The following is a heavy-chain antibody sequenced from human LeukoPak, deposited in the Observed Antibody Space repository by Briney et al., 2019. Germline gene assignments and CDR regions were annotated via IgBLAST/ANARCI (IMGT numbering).Heavy chain of an antibody. CDR3: AKGGLLRYFDWPTYYFDY. CDR1: GFTVSSNY. D-gene: IGHD3-9*01. Sequence: GGSLRLSCAASGFTVSSNYMSWVRQAPGKGLEWVSAISGSGGSTYYADSVKGRFTISRDNSKNTLYLQMNSLRAEDTAVYYCAKGGLLRYFDWPTYYFDYWGQGTLVTVSS. J-gene: IGHJ4*02. CDR2: ISGSGGST. V-gene: IGHV3-23*01.